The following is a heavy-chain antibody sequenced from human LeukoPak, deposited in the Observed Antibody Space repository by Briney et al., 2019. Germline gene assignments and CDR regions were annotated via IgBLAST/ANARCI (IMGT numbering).Heavy chain of an antibody. CDR1: GFTFDDYG. J-gene: IGHJ4*02. Sequence: RPGGSLRLSCAASGFTFDDYGMSWVRQAPGKGLEWVSGINWNGGSTGYADSVKGRFTISRDNAKNSLYLQMNSLRAEDTAVYYCARDSGGSAAAGTSRYWGQGTLVADSS. V-gene: IGHV3-20*04. D-gene: IGHD6-13*01. CDR2: INWNGGST. CDR3: ARDSGGSAAAGTSRY.